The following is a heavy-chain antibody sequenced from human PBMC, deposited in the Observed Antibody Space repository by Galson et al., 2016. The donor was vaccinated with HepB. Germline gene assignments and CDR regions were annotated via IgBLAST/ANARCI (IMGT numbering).Heavy chain of an antibody. D-gene: IGHD3-3*01. Sequence: SETLSLTCTVSGGSFSSSNWWNWVRQPPGKGLEWIGEIYHSGGTDYNPSLKSRVTISLDKSKNQFSLNMSSVTAADTAVYYCAIRLFGVFIYWGQGRLVTVSS. CDR2: IYHSGGT. CDR3: AIRLFGVFIY. CDR1: GGSFSSSNW. V-gene: IGHV4-4*02. J-gene: IGHJ4*02.